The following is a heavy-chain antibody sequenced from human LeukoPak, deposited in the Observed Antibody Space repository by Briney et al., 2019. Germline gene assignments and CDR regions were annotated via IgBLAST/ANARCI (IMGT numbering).Heavy chain of an antibody. CDR3: ARGPDIVVVPAAMPVGDY. Sequence: PSETLSLTCAVYGGSFSGYYWSWIRQPPGKGLEWIGEINHSGSTNYNPSLKSRVTISVDTSKNQFSLKPSSVTAADTAVYYCARGPDIVVVPAAMPVGDYWGQGTLVTVSS. CDR2: INHSGST. V-gene: IGHV4-34*01. CDR1: GGSFSGYY. J-gene: IGHJ4*02. D-gene: IGHD2-2*01.